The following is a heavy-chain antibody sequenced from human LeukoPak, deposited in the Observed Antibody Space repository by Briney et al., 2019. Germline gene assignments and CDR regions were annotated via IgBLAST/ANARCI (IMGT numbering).Heavy chain of an antibody. D-gene: IGHD3-10*01. J-gene: IGHJ6*03. CDR1: GYSISSGYF. V-gene: IGHV4-38-2*02. CDR3: ARASGPNYYGSGSYYKFYYYYMDV. Sequence: SETLSLTCTVSGYSISSGYFWGWIRQPPGKGLEWIGTIYNSGSTNYNPSLKSRVTISVDTSKNQFSLKLSSVTAADTAVYYCARASGPNYYGSGSYYKFYYYYMDVWGKGTTVTVSS. CDR2: IYNSGST.